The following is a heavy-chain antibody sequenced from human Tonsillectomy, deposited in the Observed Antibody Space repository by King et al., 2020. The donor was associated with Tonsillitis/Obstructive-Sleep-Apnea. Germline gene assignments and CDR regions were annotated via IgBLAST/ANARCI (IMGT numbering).Heavy chain of an antibody. V-gene: IGHV4-34*01. D-gene: IGHD1-26*01. CDR3: ATTTRHYFDY. CDR2: INHIGST. Sequence: VQLQQWGAGLLKPSETLSLTCAVYGGSFSGSYWSWVRQPPGKGLEWIGEINHIGSTNYNPSLKSRVTISVDTAKNQFSLKLSSVTAADTAVYYCATTTRHYFDYWGHGTLVTVSS. J-gene: IGHJ4*01. CDR1: GGSFSGSY.